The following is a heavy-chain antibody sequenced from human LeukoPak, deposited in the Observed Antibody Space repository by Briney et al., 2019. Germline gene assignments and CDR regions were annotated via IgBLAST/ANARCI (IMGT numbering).Heavy chain of an antibody. CDR3: ARLTYYDFWSGYNYAFDI. CDR2: MNPNSGNT. J-gene: IGHJ3*02. Sequence: GASVKVSCKASGYTFTNYDINWVRQATGQGLEWMGYMNPNSGNTGYAQKFQDRVTITSDTSISTAYMELSRLRSDDTAVYYCARLTYYDFWSGYNYAFDIWGQGTMVTVSS. D-gene: IGHD3-3*01. V-gene: IGHV1-8*03. CDR1: GYTFTNYD.